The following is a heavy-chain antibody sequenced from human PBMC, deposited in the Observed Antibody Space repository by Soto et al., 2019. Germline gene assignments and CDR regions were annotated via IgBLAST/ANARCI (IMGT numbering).Heavy chain of an antibody. J-gene: IGHJ5*02. CDR2: IYYSGST. V-gene: IGHV4-39*07. D-gene: IGHD5-18*01. CDR3: ARGVDTAMVDTNWFDP. Sequence: SETLSLTCTVSGGSISSSSYYWGWIRQPPGKGLEWIGSIYYSGSTYYNPSLKSRVTISVDTSKNQFSLKLSSVTAADTAVYYCARGVDTAMVDTNWFDPWGQGTLVTVSS. CDR1: GGSISSSSYY.